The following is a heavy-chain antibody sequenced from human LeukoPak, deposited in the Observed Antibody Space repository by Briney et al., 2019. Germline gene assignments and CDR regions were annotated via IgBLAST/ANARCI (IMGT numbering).Heavy chain of an antibody. CDR2: IKQDGSEK. D-gene: IGHD3-22*01. J-gene: IGHJ4*02. Sequence: GGSLRLSCAASGFTISSYWMSWVRQAPGKGLEWVANIKQDGSEKYYVDSVEGRFSISRDNAKNSLYLQMNSLRAEDTAVYYCARDLELVYYDSSGYDYWGQGTLVIVSS. V-gene: IGHV3-7*01. CDR1: GFTISSYW. CDR3: ARDLELVYYDSSGYDY.